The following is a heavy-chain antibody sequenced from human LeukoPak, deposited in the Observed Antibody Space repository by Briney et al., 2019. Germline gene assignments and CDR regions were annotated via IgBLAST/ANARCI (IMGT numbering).Heavy chain of an antibody. J-gene: IGHJ3*02. CDR3: ARHYYDILSAFDI. V-gene: IGHV5-10-1*01. CDR1: GYSFTTDW. CDR2: IDPSDSYT. Sequence: PGGSLRLSCKGSGYSFTTDWSSWVRQMPGKGLEWMGRIDPSDSYTKYSPSFQGHVTFSADKSISTAYLQWSRLKASDTAMYYCARHYYDILSAFDIWGQGTMVTVSS. D-gene: IGHD3-22*01.